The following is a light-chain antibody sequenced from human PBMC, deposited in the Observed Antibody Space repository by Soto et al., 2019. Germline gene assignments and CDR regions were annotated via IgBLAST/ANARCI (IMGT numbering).Light chain of an antibody. Sequence: QSVLTQPASVSGFPGQPITISCTGTSSDVGGYNYVSWYQQHPGKAPQFIIYDVSNRPSGVSNRFSGSKSGNTASLTIFGLQAKDEADYYCSSFASSGTLVFGGGTKLTVL. CDR2: DVS. J-gene: IGLJ2*01. V-gene: IGLV2-14*01. CDR1: SSDVGGYNY. CDR3: SSFASSGTLV.